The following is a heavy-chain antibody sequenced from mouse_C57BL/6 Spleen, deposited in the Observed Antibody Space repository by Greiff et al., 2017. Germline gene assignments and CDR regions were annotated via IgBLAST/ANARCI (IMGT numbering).Heavy chain of an antibody. Sequence: QVHVKQSGAELARPGASVKLSCKASGYTFTSYGISWVKQRPGQGLEWIGEISPRSGNTYYNEKFKGKATLAADKYTSTAYMEFRSLTSEDSAVYFCARRDGGDYWGQGTTLTGSS. V-gene: IGHV1-81*01. J-gene: IGHJ2*01. CDR2: ISPRSGNT. CDR1: GYTFTSYG. D-gene: IGHD3-3*01. CDR3: ARRDGGDY.